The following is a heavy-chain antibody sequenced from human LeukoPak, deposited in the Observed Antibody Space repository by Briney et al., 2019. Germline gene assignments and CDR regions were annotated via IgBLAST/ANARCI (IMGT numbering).Heavy chain of an antibody. CDR3: ARRGYHDYSGFDY. J-gene: IGHJ4*02. CDR2: ISGRSDDI. Sequence: GGSLRLSCAASGFTFSNYALSWVRQAPGKGLEWVSSISGRSDDIYYADSVQGRFTISRDNSKNSLYLQMKSLRAEDTALYYCARRGYHDYSGFDYWGQGTLVTVSS. D-gene: IGHD1-26*01. V-gene: IGHV3-21*06. CDR1: GFTFSNYA.